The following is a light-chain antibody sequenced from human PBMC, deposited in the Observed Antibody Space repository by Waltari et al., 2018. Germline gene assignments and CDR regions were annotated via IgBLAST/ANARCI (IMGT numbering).Light chain of an antibody. Sequence: EIVLTQSPATLSLSPGERATLSCRASQSVSSYLLWYQHKPGQAPRLLIYDGSKRATGIPARFSGSVSGTDFTLTISRLEPEDFAVYYCQQRVNWPLTFGGGTKVEI. CDR1: QSVSSY. J-gene: IGKJ4*01. CDR2: DGS. V-gene: IGKV3-11*01. CDR3: QQRVNWPLT.